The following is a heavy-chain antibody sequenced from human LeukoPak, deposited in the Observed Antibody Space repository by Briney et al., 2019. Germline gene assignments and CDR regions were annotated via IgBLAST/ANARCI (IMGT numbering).Heavy chain of an antibody. CDR3: AKDTVKWGSYRYFDY. J-gene: IGHJ4*02. V-gene: IGHV3-23*01. D-gene: IGHD3-16*02. Sequence: GGSLRLSCAASGFTFSSYAMSWVRQAPGKGLEWVSAISGSGGSTYYADSVKGRFAISRDNSKNTLYLQMNSLRAEDAAVYYCAKDTVKWGSYRYFDYWGQGTLVTVSS. CDR2: ISGSGGST. CDR1: GFTFSSYA.